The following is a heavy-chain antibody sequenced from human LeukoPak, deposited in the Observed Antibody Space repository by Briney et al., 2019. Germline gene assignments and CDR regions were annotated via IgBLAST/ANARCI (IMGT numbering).Heavy chain of an antibody. V-gene: IGHV3-23*01. D-gene: IGHD3-22*01. Sequence: GGSLRLSCAASGFTFSTYWMHWVRQAPGKGLEWVAGISGSGGSTSYADSVKGRFTISRDNPRNTLYLQMNSLRAEDTAVYFCAKRGVVIRVILVGFHKEAYYVDSWGQGALVTVSS. CDR1: GFTFSTYW. CDR2: ISGSGGST. CDR3: AKRGVVIRVILVGFHKEAYYVDS. J-gene: IGHJ4*02.